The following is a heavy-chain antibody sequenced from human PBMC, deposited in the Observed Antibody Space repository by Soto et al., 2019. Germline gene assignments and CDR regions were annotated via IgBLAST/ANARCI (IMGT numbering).Heavy chain of an antibody. CDR3: AKIGGDYPSYYYYGMDV. J-gene: IGHJ6*02. Sequence: ASVKVSCKVSGYTLTELSMHWVRQAPGKGLEWMGGFDPEDGETIYAQKFQGRVTMTEDTSTDTAYMELSSLRSEDTAVYYCAKIGGDYPSYYYYGMDVRGQGTTVTVSS. CDR1: GYTLTELS. CDR2: FDPEDGET. D-gene: IGHD2-21*02. V-gene: IGHV1-24*01.